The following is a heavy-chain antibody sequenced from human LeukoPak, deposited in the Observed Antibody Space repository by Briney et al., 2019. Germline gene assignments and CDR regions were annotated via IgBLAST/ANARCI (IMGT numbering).Heavy chain of an antibody. CDR2: IYPGDSDT. CDR1: GYSFRIYW. J-gene: IGHJ4*02. V-gene: IGHV5-51*01. CDR3: ARQDGDGLYYFDY. Sequence: GESLRISCEVSGYSFRIYWIAWVRQVPGKGLEWMGVIYPGDSDTRYGPSFQGQVTISVDKSINTAYLQWNSLKASDTAMYYCARQDGDGLYYFDYWGQGALVTVSS. D-gene: IGHD3-9*01.